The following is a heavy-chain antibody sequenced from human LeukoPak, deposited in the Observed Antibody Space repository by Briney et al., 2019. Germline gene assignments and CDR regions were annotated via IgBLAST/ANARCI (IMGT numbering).Heavy chain of an antibody. Sequence: SETLSLTCAVYGGSFSGYYWSWIRQPPGKGLEWIGEINHSGSTNYNPSLKSRVTISVDTSKNQFSLRLSSVTAADTAVYYCARPQYCSGTSCYWFDPWGQGTLVTVSS. D-gene: IGHD2-2*01. CDR3: ARPQYCSGTSCYWFDP. CDR1: GGSFSGYY. CDR2: INHSGST. J-gene: IGHJ5*02. V-gene: IGHV4-34*01.